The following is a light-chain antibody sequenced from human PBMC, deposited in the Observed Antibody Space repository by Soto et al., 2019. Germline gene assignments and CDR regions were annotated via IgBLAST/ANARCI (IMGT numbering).Light chain of an antibody. V-gene: IGKV1-5*01. J-gene: IGKJ1*01. CDR2: DAS. Sequence: DIQMTQSPSTLCASVGDRLTITCRASQSISNWLAWYQQRPGKAPKLLIFDASSLESGVPSRFSGSGSGTEFTLTISSLQPDDFATYYCKQYNTYSKTVGQGNKVAIK. CDR1: QSISNW. CDR3: KQYNTYSKT.